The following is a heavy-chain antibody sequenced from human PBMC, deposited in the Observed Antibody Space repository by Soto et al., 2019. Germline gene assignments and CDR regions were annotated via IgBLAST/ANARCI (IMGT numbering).Heavy chain of an antibody. Sequence: EVQLLESGGGLVQPGGSLRLSCAASGFMFSRYAMSWVRQAPGKGLEWVSAISGSTSSTYYADSVKGRFTISRDNSKNTQYLQINSLRAEDTALYYCAKARYCTNGVCYRYYYYGMDVWGQGTTVTVSS. D-gene: IGHD2-8*01. CDR2: ISGSTSST. CDR3: AKARYCTNGVCYRYYYYGMDV. CDR1: GFMFSRYA. J-gene: IGHJ6*02. V-gene: IGHV3-23*01.